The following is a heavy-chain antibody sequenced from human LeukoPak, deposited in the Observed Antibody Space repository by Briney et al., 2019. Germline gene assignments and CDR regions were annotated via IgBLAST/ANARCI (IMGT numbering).Heavy chain of an antibody. D-gene: IGHD3-22*01. V-gene: IGHV3-33*08. CDR1: GFTFSAYD. CDR2: IWYDGSNK. J-gene: IGHJ4*02. Sequence: GGSLRLSCAASGFTFSAYDLNWVRQAPGKGLEWVAVIWYDGSNKWYADSVKGRFTISRDNSKNTLYLQMDSLRAEDTAVYYCARARNNYDSSGYSALDCWGQGTLVTVSS. CDR3: ARARNNYDSSGYSALDC.